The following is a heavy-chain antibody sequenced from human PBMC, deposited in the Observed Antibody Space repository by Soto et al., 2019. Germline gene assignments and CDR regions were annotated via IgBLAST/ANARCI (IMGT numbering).Heavy chain of an antibody. CDR3: ARIKVRGYQLLASYYGMDV. D-gene: IGHD2-2*01. Sequence: VVSLRLYCSASAFPLSGYALHWVRQAAGTGLAWVEVISYDGSNKYYADSVKGRFTISRDNSKNTLYLQMNSLRAEDTAVYYCARIKVRGYQLLASYYGMDVWGQGTTVNASS. CDR1: AFPLSGYA. V-gene: IGHV3-30*08. J-gene: IGHJ6*02. CDR2: ISYDGSNK.